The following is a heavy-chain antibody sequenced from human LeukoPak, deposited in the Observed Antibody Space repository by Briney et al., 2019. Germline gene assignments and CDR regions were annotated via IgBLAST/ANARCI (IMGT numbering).Heavy chain of an antibody. D-gene: IGHD6-19*01. CDR2: IYHSGST. Sequence: SQTLSLTFAVSGRSISSGGYSWSCIRQPPGKGLGWIGYIYHSGSTYYNPSLKSRVTISVDRSKNQFSLKLSSVPAADTAVYYCARSIAVAGTRAFDIWGQGTIVTVSS. V-gene: IGHV4-30-2*01. CDR1: GRSISSGGYS. J-gene: IGHJ3*02. CDR3: ARSIAVAGTRAFDI.